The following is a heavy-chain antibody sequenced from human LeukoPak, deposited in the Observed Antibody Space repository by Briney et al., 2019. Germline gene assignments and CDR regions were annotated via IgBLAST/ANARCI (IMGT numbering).Heavy chain of an antibody. J-gene: IGHJ4*02. CDR2: IYYSGST. CDR1: GGSISSGGYY. V-gene: IGHV4-31*03. D-gene: IGHD3-16*01. Sequence: SETLSLTCTVSGGSISSGGYYWSWIRQHPGKGLEWIGYIYYSGSTYYNPSPKSRVTISVDTSKNQFSLKLSSVTAADTAVYYCAREGPEGGFDYWGQGTLVTVSS. CDR3: AREGPEGGFDY.